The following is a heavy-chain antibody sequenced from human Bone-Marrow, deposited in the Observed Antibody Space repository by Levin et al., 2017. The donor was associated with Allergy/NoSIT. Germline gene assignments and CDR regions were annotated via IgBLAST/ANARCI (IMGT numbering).Heavy chain of an antibody. CDR1: GGTFSSFI. V-gene: IGHV1-69*06. CDR3: ARAWSGTASYYMDV. J-gene: IGHJ6*03. Sequence: SVKVSCKVSGGTFSSFIITWVRQAPGQGLEWMGAIMPIFGTTDYARQFQGRVTITADKSTTTAYMELSSLRSDDTAVYWCARAWSGTASYYMDVWGKGTTVTVSS. D-gene: IGHD3-3*01. CDR2: IMPIFGTT.